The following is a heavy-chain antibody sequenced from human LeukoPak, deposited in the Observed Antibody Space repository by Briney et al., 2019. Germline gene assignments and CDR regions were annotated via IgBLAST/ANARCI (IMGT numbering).Heavy chain of an antibody. CDR1: GGSISSSSYY. V-gene: IGHV4-39*01. CDR3: ARGYSVVVTAIRDYYFDY. Sequence: SETLSLTCTVSGGSISSSSYYLGWNRQPPGKGLEWIVSIYYSGSTYYNPSLKSRVTISVDTSKNQFSLKLSSVTAVDTAVYYCARGYSVVVTAIRDYYFDYWGQGTLVTVSS. D-gene: IGHD2-21*02. J-gene: IGHJ4*02. CDR2: IYYSGST.